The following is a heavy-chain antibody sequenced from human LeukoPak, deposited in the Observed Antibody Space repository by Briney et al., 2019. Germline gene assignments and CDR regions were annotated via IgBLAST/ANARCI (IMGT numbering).Heavy chain of an antibody. D-gene: IGHD2-2*02. CDR2: IYHSGST. V-gene: IGHV4-30-2*01. Sequence: SETLSLTCAVSGGSISSGGYSWSWIRQPPGKGLEWIGYIYHSGSTYYNPSLKSRVTISVDRSKNQFSLKLSSVTAADTAVYYCARRDCSSTSCYKGNWFDPWGQGTLVTVSS. CDR3: ARRDCSSTSCYKGNWFDP. J-gene: IGHJ5*02. CDR1: GGSISSGGYS.